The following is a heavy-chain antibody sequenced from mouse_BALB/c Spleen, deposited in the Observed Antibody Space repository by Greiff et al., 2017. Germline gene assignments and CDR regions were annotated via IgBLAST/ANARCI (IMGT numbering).Heavy chain of an antibody. Sequence: EVHLVESGGGLVQPGGSLRLSCATSGFTFTDYYMSWVRQPPGKALEWLGFIRNKANGYTIEYSASVKGRFTISRDNSQNILYLQMNTLRAEDSATYYCARDVEGWYFDVWGAGTTVTVSS. V-gene: IGHV7-3*02. J-gene: IGHJ1*01. CDR1: GFTFTDYY. CDR2: IRNKANGYTI. CDR3: ARDVEGWYFDV.